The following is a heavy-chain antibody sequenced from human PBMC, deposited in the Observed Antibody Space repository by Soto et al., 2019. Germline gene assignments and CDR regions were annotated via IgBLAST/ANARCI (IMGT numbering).Heavy chain of an antibody. CDR1: GYTFSTSG. V-gene: IGHV1-18*01. D-gene: IGHD2-2*01. CDR2: IRPDNGNR. Sequence: QVQVLQSGPEVKRPGASVTVSCKTSGYTFSTSGISWVRQAPGQGLEWVGWIRPDNGNRKSAQRLQGRVTLTTDTSASTADKELSSLRSEDTAVEYCARVNKDIVVVPAAIAYGMDVWGQGTTVTVSS. CDR3: ARVNKDIVVVPAAIAYGMDV. J-gene: IGHJ6*02.